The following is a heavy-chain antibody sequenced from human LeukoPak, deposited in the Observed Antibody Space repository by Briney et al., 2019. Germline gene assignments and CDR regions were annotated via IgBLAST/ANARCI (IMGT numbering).Heavy chain of an antibody. J-gene: IGHJ4*02. CDR3: AKDRRAGSYDY. D-gene: IGHD3-10*01. CDR2: ISGSGGST. V-gene: IGHV3-23*01. Sequence: GSLILSCAASGFTFSSYAMSRVRQAPGKGLEWVWAISGSGGSTYYAVSVKGRFTISTDNSKTTLYLQMNTLRAEDTAVYYCAKDRRAGSYDYWGQGTLVTVSS. CDR1: GFTFSSYA.